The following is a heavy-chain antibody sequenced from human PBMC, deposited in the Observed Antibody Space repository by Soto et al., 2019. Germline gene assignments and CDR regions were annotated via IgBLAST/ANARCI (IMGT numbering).Heavy chain of an antibody. V-gene: IGHV1-69*13. Sequence: SVKVSCKASGGTFSSDRFNWVRQARGQGLERLGGIVPIYRTSDYAQKFQGRVTITADESTRTVYMELNSLQSQATALYYCARDSGAKLSSSWGQGTLVTASS. CDR1: GGTFSSDR. J-gene: IGHJ4*02. CDR2: IVPIYRTS. D-gene: IGHD6-13*01. CDR3: ARDSGAKLSSS.